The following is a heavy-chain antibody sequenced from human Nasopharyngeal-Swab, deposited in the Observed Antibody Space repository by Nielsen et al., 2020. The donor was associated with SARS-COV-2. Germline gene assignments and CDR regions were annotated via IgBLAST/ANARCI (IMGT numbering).Heavy chain of an antibody. D-gene: IGHD3-16*01. CDR1: GGSFSGYY. J-gene: IGHJ6*02. Sequence: SETLSLTCAVYGGSFSGYYWSWIRQPPGKGLEWIREINHSGSTNYNPSLKSRVTISVDTSKNQFSLKLSSVTAADTAVYYCARDMRYYDYVWGSSHYYYYGMDVWGQGTTVTVSS. V-gene: IGHV4-34*01. CDR3: ARDMRYYDYVWGSSHYYYYGMDV. CDR2: INHSGST.